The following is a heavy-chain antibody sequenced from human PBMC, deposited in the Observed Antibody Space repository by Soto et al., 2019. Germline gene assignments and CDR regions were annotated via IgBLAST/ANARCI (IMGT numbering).Heavy chain of an antibody. J-gene: IGHJ4*02. CDR3: ARFYYYDSGFDY. Sequence: SETLSLTCTVSGGSISSGDYYWSWIRQPPGKGLEWIGYIYYSGSTYYNPSLKSRVTISVDTTKNQFSLKLSPVTAADTAVYYCARFYYYDSGFDYWGQGTLVTVSS. CDR1: GGSISSGDYY. V-gene: IGHV4-30-4*01. D-gene: IGHD3-22*01. CDR2: IYYSGST.